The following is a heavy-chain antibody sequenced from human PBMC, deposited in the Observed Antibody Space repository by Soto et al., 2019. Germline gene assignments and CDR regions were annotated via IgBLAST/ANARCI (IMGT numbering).Heavy chain of an antibody. CDR2: INAGNGNT. CDR1: GYTFTSYA. CDR3: VRYDEDDQRDYVAF. J-gene: IGHJ4*02. Sequence: GASVKVSCKASGYTFTSYAMHWVRQAPGQRLEWMGWINAGNGNTKYSQKFQGRVTMTTDTSASTAYMELRSLRSEDTAVYYCVRYDEDDQRDYVAFCGQGTLVTVSA. D-gene: IGHD2-2*01. V-gene: IGHV1-3*01.